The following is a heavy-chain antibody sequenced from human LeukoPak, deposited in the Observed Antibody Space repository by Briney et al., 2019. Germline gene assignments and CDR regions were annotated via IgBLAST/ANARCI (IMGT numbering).Heavy chain of an antibody. J-gene: IGHJ6*02. CDR2: IYSGGST. V-gene: IGHV3-66*01. CDR3: ARVRHSYYYYGMDV. Sequence: PSGGSLRLSCAASGFTFSSYWMSWVRQAPGKGLEWVSVIYSGGSTYYADSVKGRFTISRDNSKNTLYLQMNSLRAEDTAVYYCARVRHSYYYYGMDVWGQGTTVTVSS. CDR1: GFTFSSYW. D-gene: IGHD2-21*01.